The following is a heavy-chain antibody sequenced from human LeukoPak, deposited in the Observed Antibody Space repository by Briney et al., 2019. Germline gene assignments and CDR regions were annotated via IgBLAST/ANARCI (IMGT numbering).Heavy chain of an antibody. J-gene: IGHJ6*02. V-gene: IGHV1-69*04. D-gene: IGHD6-13*01. CDR3: ARDRVSNYGMDV. CDR1: GGTFSSYA. Sequence: SVKVSCKASGGTFSSYAISWVRQAPGQGLEWMGRIIPILGIANYAQKFQGRVTITADKSTSTAYMELSSLRSEDTAVYYCARDRVSNYGMDVWGQGTTVTVSS. CDR2: IIPILGIA.